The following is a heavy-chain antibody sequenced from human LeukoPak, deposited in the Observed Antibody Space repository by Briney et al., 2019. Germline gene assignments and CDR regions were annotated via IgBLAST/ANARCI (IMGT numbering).Heavy chain of an antibody. CDR3: VKGVGPRAPNGRVFEY. D-gene: IGHD1-26*01. CDR1: GFTFSNYA. CDR2: ITNDSDDT. Sequence: PGGSLRLSCAASGFTFSNYAVTWVRQAPGKGLDWVSIITNDSDDTKYADSVRGRFTISRDNSKNTLFLQMNTLRVDDTAVYYCVKGVGPRAPNGRVFEYWGQGALVTVSS. J-gene: IGHJ4*02. V-gene: IGHV3-23*01.